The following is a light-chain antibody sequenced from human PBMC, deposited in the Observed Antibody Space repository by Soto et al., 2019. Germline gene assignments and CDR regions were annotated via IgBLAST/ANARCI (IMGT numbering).Light chain of an antibody. CDR1: QSVSSD. V-gene: IGKV3-15*01. J-gene: IGKJ2*01. CDR3: QHYSIWPYT. Sequence: EIVMTQSPATLYVSPGERATLSCRASQSVSSDLAWYQQKPGQAPRLLIHGASTRATGIPVRFSGGGSGTEFTLTISSLQSEDFAVYFCQHYSIWPYTFGQGTKLEIK. CDR2: GAS.